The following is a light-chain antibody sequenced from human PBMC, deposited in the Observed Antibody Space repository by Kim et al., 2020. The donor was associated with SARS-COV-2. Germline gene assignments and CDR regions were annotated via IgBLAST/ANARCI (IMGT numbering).Light chain of an antibody. CDR3: LQHKSYPYT. J-gene: IGKJ2*01. CDR2: ATS. Sequence: SAAVGDRVTITGRASQDIRNFLAWFQQKPGKVPKRLIYATSSLQSGVPSRFSGSGSGTEYSLTISSLQPEDFATYYCLQHKSYPYTLGQGTKLEI. V-gene: IGKV1-17*03. CDR1: QDIRNF.